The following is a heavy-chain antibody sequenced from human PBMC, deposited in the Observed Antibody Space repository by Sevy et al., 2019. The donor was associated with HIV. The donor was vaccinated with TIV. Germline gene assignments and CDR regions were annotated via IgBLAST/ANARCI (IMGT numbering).Heavy chain of an antibody. CDR1: GYSFTSYW. CDR3: ASSILTGYVGHPNLFDY. V-gene: IGHV5-51*01. Sequence: GGSLRLSCKGSGYSFTSYWIGWVRQMPGKGLEWMGIIYPGDSDTRYSPSFQGQVTISADKSISTAYLQWSSLKASDTAMYYCASSILTGYVGHPNLFDYWGQGTLVTVSS. CDR2: IYPGDSDT. J-gene: IGHJ4*02. D-gene: IGHD3-9*01.